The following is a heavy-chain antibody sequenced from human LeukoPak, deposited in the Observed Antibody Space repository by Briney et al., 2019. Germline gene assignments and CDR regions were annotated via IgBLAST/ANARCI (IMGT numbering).Heavy chain of an antibody. D-gene: IGHD3-10*01. CDR1: GFTFSSYG. CDR2: IRYDGSNK. Sequence: GGSLRLSCAASGFTFSSYGMHWVRQAPGKGLEWVAFIRYDGSNKYYADSVKGRFTISRDNSKNTLYLQMNSLRAEDTAVYYCAKLLSYSYGSGSYYDCWGQGTLVTVSS. V-gene: IGHV3-30*02. CDR3: AKLLSYSYGSGSYYDC. J-gene: IGHJ4*02.